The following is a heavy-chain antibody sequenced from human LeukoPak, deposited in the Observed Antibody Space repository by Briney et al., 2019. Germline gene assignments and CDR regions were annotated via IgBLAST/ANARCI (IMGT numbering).Heavy chain of an antibody. CDR2: IIHSGST. D-gene: IGHD3-9*01. V-gene: IGHV4-34*12. CDR3: ALRKEYDILTGYYTYYFDY. J-gene: IGHJ4*02. CDR1: GGSFSGYY. Sequence: SETLSLTCAAYGGSFSGYYWSWIRQPPGKGLEWIGEIIHSGSTNYNPSLKSRVTISVDTSKNQFSLKLSSVTAADTAVYYCALRKEYDILTGYYTYYFDYWGQGTLVTVSS.